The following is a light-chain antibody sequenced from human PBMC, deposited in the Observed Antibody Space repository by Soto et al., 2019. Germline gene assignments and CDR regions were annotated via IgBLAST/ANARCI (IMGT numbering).Light chain of an antibody. V-gene: IGLV1-44*01. CDR1: ISNIGRNT. CDR3: ASWDDSLTGWV. CDR2: RAY. Sequence: QSALTQPPSASGTPGQRVTISCSGGISNIGRNTVDWFQHLPGAAPRRLIYRAYQRPSGVPDRFSGSKSGTSASLAISGLRSEDEADYYCASWDDSLTGWVFGGGTKLTVL. J-gene: IGLJ3*02.